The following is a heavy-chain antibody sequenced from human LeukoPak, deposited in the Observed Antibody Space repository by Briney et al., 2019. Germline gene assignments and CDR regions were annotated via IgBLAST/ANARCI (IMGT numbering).Heavy chain of an antibody. D-gene: IGHD2-2*01. CDR1: GGTFSSYA. J-gene: IGHJ5*02. CDR2: IIPILGIA. V-gene: IGHV1-69*04. CDR3: ARVYCSRTSCYNWFDP. Sequence: ASVKVSCKASGGTFSSYAISWVRQAPGQGLEWMGRIIPILGIANYAQKFQGRVTITADKSTSTAYMELSSLRSEDTAMYYCARVYCSRTSCYNWFDPWGQGTLVTVSS.